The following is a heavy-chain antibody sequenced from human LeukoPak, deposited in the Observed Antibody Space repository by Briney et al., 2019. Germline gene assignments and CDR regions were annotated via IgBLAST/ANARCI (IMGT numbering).Heavy chain of an antibody. CDR1: GYTFTKYV. CDR3: ARDDCGDTCYPGGY. Sequence: ASVQVSCKASGYTFTKYVVHWVRQAPGQRPESMGWINAGNGDTKYSQNFQDRVTITRDTSANTAYMELSSLTSEDTALYYCARDDCGDTCYPGGYWGQGTLVTVS. CDR2: INAGNGDT. V-gene: IGHV1-3*01. J-gene: IGHJ4*02. D-gene: IGHD2-21*01.